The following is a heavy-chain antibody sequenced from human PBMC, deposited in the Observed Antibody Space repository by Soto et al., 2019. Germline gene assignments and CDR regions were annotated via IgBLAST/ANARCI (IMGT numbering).Heavy chain of an antibody. CDR2: ISSNGGST. D-gene: IGHD3-22*01. V-gene: IGHV3-64D*06. Sequence: SLTLACSAYGFTVSSYAMHWVSQAAGEGLEYVSAISSNGGSTYYADSVKGRFNISRDNSKNTLYLQMSSLRAEDTAVYYCVKDRVYDSSCYNVYWGQGTPVTVSS. CDR1: GFTVSSYA. CDR3: VKDRVYDSSCYNVY. J-gene: IGHJ4*02.